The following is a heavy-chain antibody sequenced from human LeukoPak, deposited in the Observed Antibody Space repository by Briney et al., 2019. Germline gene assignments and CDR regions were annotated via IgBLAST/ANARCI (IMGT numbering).Heavy chain of an antibody. J-gene: IGHJ4*02. V-gene: IGHV3-7*01. CDR3: VRESFSRGDFN. D-gene: IGHD7-27*01. CDR1: GFTFNNYA. CDR2: IKYDGNEK. Sequence: PGGSLRLSCAASGFTFNNYAMSWVRQAPGKGLEWVATIKYDGNEKFYVDSVRGRFTISRDNAKDSLYLQMNSLTAEDTAIYYCVRESFSRGDFNWGQGTLVSVSS.